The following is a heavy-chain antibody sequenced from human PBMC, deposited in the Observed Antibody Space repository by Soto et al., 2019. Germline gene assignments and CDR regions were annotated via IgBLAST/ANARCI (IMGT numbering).Heavy chain of an antibody. Sequence: QVQLVQSGAEVKKPGASVKVSCKASGYTFTSYGISWVRQAPGQGLEWMGWISAYNGNTNYAQKLQGRVTMTTDTSTSIAYMELRSLRSDDTAVYYCARVDIVVVPAAPGGMDVWGQGTTVTVSS. CDR2: ISAYNGNT. V-gene: IGHV1-18*01. J-gene: IGHJ6*02. CDR3: ARVDIVVVPAAPGGMDV. D-gene: IGHD2-2*01. CDR1: GYTFTSYG.